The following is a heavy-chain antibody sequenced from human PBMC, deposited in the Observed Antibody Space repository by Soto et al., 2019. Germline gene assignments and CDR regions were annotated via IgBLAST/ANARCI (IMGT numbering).Heavy chain of an antibody. J-gene: IGHJ5*02. CDR2: IRPDNGNT. V-gene: IGHV1-18*04. CDR1: GYPFAKYG. CDR3: ATSYDSGFDP. D-gene: IGHD5-12*01. Sequence: QLQLVQSGAEVKRPGASVRVSCEASGYPFAKYGISWIQQAPGQGLEWMGWIRPDNGNTEYAQKFQGRVSMTRDTSSNTAYLEVRSLRSDDTAMYYCATSYDSGFDPWGQGTLVSVSS.